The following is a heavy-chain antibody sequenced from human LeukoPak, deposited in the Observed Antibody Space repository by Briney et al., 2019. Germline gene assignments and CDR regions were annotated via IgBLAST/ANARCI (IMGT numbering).Heavy chain of an antibody. D-gene: IGHD6-6*01. CDR2: INHSGST. J-gene: IGHJ3*02. Sequence: PSETLSLTCAVYGGSFSGYYWSWIRQPPGKGLEWIGEINHSGSTNYNPSLKSRVTISVDTSKNQFSLKLSSVTAADTAVYYCARSRNRIAARPGDAFDIWGQGTMVTVSS. CDR3: ARSRNRIAARPGDAFDI. V-gene: IGHV4-34*01. CDR1: GGSFSGYY.